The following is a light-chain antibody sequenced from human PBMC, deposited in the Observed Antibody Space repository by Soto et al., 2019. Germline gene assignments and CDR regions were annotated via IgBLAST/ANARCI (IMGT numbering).Light chain of an antibody. CDR2: EVS. V-gene: IGLV2-23*02. CDR3: CSYAGSDTYV. CDR1: SSDVGNYNL. J-gene: IGLJ1*01. Sequence: QSALTQPASVSGSPGQSITISCTGTSSDVGNYNLVSWYLQHPGKAPKLMIYEVSQRPSGVSPRFSGSKSDNTASLTISGLQAEDEADYYCCSYAGSDTYVFETGTKLTVL.